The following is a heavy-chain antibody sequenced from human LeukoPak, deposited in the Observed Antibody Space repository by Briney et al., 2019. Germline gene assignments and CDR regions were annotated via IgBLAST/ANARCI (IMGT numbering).Heavy chain of an antibody. V-gene: IGHV3-21*01. D-gene: IGHD1-20*01. CDR2: ISSSSYI. CDR1: GFTFSSYS. Sequence: GGSLRLSCAASGFTFSSYSMNWVRQAPGKGLEWVSSISSSSYIYYADSVKGRFTISRDNAKNSLYLQMKSLRAEDTAVYYCARVPAYNWNRSFDYWGQGTLVTVSS. J-gene: IGHJ4*02. CDR3: ARVPAYNWNRSFDY.